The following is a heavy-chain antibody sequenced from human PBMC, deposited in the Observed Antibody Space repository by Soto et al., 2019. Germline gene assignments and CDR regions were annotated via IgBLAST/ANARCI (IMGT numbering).Heavy chain of an antibody. J-gene: IGHJ6*02. V-gene: IGHV4-59*01. D-gene: IGHD3-3*01. CDR3: ARSYPNTIFGVVPSRGLDV. Sequence: SETLSLTCIVSGVSISSNYCSWIRQPPGQGLEWIGYIHYSGSTNFNPSLKNRVVMSVDTSKNQFSLRLSSVTAADTDVYYCARSYPNTIFGVVPSRGLDVWGQGATVTVSS. CDR2: IHYSGST. CDR1: GVSISSNY.